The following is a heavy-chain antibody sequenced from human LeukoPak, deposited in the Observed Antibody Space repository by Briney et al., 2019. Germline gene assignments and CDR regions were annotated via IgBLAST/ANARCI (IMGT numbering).Heavy chain of an antibody. J-gene: IGHJ4*02. V-gene: IGHV3-33*01. CDR2: IWSDGSNE. Sequence: GGSLRLSCAASGFTFSSFGMHWVRQAPGKGLEWVAIIWSDGSNEVYIESVKGRFTISRDNSKNTLYLHMNSLRDEDTAMYFCARGCGGGPGCYILDYWGQGTLVTVSS. CDR1: GFTFSSFG. CDR3: ARGCGGGPGCYILDY. D-gene: IGHD2-15*01.